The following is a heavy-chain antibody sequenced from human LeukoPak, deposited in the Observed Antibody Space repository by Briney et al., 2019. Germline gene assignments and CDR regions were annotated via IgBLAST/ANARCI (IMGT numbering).Heavy chain of an antibody. CDR2: FDPEDGET. Sequence: ASVTVSCTVSGYTLTELSMHWVRQAPGKGLEWMGGFDPEDGETIYAQKFQGRVTMTEDTSTDTAYMELSSLRSEDTAVYYCATTARELWHHRDFDYWGQGTLVTVSS. D-gene: IGHD5-18*01. CDR1: GYTLTELS. CDR3: ATTARELWHHRDFDY. J-gene: IGHJ4*02. V-gene: IGHV1-24*01.